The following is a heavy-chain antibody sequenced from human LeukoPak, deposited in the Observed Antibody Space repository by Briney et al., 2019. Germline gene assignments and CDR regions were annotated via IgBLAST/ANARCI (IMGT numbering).Heavy chain of an antibody. CDR3: ARTITIFGVVSDYYYYMDV. CDR2: IWYDGSNK. D-gene: IGHD3-3*01. V-gene: IGHV3-33*01. J-gene: IGHJ6*03. Sequence: GGSLRLSCAASGFTFSSYGMHWVRQAPGKGLEWVAVIWYDGSNKYYADSVKGRFTISRDNSKKTLYLQMNSLRAEDTAVYYCARTITIFGVVSDYYYYMDVWGKGTTVTVSS. CDR1: GFTFSSYG.